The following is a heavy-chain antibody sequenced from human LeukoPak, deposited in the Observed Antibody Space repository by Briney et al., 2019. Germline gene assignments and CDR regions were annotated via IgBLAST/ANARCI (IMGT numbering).Heavy chain of an antibody. CDR1: GGTFSSYA. V-gene: IGHV1-69*05. J-gene: IGHJ5*02. CDR2: IILIFGTA. CDR3: ARGSTSIAALGAWFDP. Sequence: VASVKVSCKASGGTFSSYAISWVRQAPGQGLEWMGRIILIFGTANYAQKFQGRVTITTDESTSTAYMELSSLRSEDTAVYYCARGSTSIAALGAWFDPWGQGTRVTVSS. D-gene: IGHD6-6*01.